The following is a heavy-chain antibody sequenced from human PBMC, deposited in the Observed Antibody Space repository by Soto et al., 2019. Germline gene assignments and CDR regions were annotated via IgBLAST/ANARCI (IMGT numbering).Heavy chain of an antibody. J-gene: IGHJ6*02. D-gene: IGHD3-16*01. CDR1: GGSISSDDYY. CDR3: ARGWDYYGMDV. Sequence: SETLSLTCTVSGGSISSDDYYWNWIRQRPGKDLEWIGNIYYRGNTNYNPSLKSRIIMSMYMSENQFSLKLTSVTAADTAVYSCARGWDYYGMDVWGQGTTVTV. CDR2: IYYRGNT. V-gene: IGHV4-31*03.